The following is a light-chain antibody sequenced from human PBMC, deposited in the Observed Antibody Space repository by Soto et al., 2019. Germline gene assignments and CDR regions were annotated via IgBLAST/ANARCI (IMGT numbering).Light chain of an antibody. V-gene: IGLV1-40*01. CDR1: SSNIGAGYD. Sequence: QSVLTQPPSMSGAPGQRVTISCTGSSSNIGAGYDVHWYQQLPGTAPKLLIYGNSNRPSGVPDRFSGSKSGTSASLAITGLQAEDEADYYCQSYDSSLRYVFGTGTKLTVL. CDR3: QSYDSSLRYV. CDR2: GNS. J-gene: IGLJ1*01.